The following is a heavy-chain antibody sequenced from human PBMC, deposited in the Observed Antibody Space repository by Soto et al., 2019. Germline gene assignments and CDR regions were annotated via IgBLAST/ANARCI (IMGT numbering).Heavy chain of an antibody. V-gene: IGHV1-18*01. D-gene: IGHD3-3*01. CDR2: ISAYNGNT. Sequence: ASVKVSCKASGYTFTSYGISWVRQAPGQGLEWMGWISAYNGNTNYAQKLQGRVTMTTDTSTSTDYMELGSLRSDDTAVYYCARVLGKRFLEWPKWDYWGQGTLVTVPS. J-gene: IGHJ4*02. CDR3: ARVLGKRFLEWPKWDY. CDR1: GYTFTSYG.